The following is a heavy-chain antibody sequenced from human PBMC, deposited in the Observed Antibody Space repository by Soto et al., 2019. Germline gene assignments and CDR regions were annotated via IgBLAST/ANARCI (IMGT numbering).Heavy chain of an antibody. J-gene: IGHJ4*02. Sequence: GGSLRLSCVGSGFAFSNYSMNWVRQAPGKGLEWVSYIRSSGSPTYYAGSVKGRFTISRDNAKKSLYLKMNSLRAEDTAVYYCSRMTSSLSPGRWGQGTMVTVSS. V-gene: IGHV3-48*01. CDR2: IRSSGSPT. CDR3: SRMTSSLSPGR. D-gene: IGHD2-2*01. CDR1: GFAFSNYS.